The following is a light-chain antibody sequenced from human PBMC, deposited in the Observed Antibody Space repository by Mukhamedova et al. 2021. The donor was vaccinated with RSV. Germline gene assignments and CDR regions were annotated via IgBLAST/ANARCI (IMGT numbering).Light chain of an antibody. CDR1: QSITNNF. CDR3: QQYGSSSAIT. J-gene: IGKJ5*01. V-gene: IGKV3-20*01. CDR2: GAS. Sequence: ATLSCRASQSITNNFLAWYQQRPGQAPRLLIYGASSRTGDTPDRFSGSGSGTDFTLTISRLEPEDFAVYYCQQYGSSSAITFGQG.